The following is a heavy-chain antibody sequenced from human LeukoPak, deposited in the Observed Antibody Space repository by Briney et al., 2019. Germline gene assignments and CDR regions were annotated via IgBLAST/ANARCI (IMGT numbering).Heavy chain of an antibody. CDR1: GFTFSSYE. V-gene: IGHV3-48*03. CDR3: AGGSRSGFSY. D-gene: IGHD3-22*01. J-gene: IGHJ4*02. CDR2: ISSSGSTI. Sequence: GGSLRLSCAASGFTFSSYEMNWVRQAPGKGLEWVSYISSSGSTIYYADSVKGRFTISRDNAKSSLYLQMNSLRAEDTAVYYCAGGSRSGFSYWGQGTLVTVSS.